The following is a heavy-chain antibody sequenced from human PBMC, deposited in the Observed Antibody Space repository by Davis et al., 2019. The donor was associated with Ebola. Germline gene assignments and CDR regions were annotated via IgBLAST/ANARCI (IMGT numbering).Heavy chain of an antibody. Sequence: GESLKISCIASGFSFNSYTMNWVRQAPGKGLEWLSYITNGGSTNSYADSVKGRFTVSRDNAKNSLFLQMNSLRDEDTAVYYCARPYDSSGYCDYWGQGTLVTVSS. CDR3: ARPYDSSGYCDY. CDR1: GFSFNSYT. J-gene: IGHJ4*02. D-gene: IGHD3-22*01. V-gene: IGHV3-48*02. CDR2: ITNGGSTN.